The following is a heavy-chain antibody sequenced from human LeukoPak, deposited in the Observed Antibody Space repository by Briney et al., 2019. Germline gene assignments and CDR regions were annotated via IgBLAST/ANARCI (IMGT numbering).Heavy chain of an antibody. CDR2: IYHSGST. CDR3: ARGGWWFDP. CDR1: GGSISSGGYS. V-gene: IGHV4-30-2*01. D-gene: IGHD3-10*01. J-gene: IGHJ5*02. Sequence: SETLSLTCAVSGGSISSGGYSWSWIRQPPGKGLEWIGYIYHSGSTYYNPSLKSRVTISVDRSKNQFSLKLSSVAAADTAVYYCARGGWWFDPWGRGTLVTVSS.